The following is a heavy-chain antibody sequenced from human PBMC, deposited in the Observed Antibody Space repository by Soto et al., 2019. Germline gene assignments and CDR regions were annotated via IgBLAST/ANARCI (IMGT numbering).Heavy chain of an antibody. J-gene: IGHJ4*02. D-gene: IGHD2-8*01. CDR2: VYYRGRS. CDR1: GGSVSNSNYY. V-gene: IGHV4-39*01. Sequence: GTLSLTCTVSGGSVSNSNYYWGWIRQSPGKGLEWIGSVYYRGRSYSKSSVKSRVTISVDTSKNQFSLNLNSVTASDTAVYYCVSQRTSVLTQAYFDYWGPGALVTVSS. CDR3: VSQRTSVLTQAYFDY.